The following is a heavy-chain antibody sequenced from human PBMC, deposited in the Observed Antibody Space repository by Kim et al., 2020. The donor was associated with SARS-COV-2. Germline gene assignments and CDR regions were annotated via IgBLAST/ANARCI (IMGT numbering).Heavy chain of an antibody. CDR2: ST. V-gene: IGHV4-34*01. Sequence: STNYIPSLKGRVTITVDTSKNQFSLKLSSVTAADTAVYYCARGRGRPFDYWGQGTLVTVSS. CDR3: ARGRGRPFDY. J-gene: IGHJ4*02.